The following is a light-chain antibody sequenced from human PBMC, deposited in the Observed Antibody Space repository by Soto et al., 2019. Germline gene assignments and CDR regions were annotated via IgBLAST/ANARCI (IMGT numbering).Light chain of an antibody. Sequence: DIQMTQSPPSLSASVGDRVTITCRASQGIGNYLGWYQQKPGKAPKRLIYAASSLQGGVPSRFSGSGSGTEFTLTISSLQPEDFAAYYCLQHSSYPFTFGPGTKVDIQ. V-gene: IGKV1-17*01. CDR2: AAS. J-gene: IGKJ3*01. CDR1: QGIGNY. CDR3: LQHSSYPFT.